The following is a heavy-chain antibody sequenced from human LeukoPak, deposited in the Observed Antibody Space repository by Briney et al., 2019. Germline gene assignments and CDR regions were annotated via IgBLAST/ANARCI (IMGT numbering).Heavy chain of an antibody. Sequence: GGSLRLSCAASGFTFSGSAMHWVRQASGKGPEWVGRIRSKADSYATVYAASVKGRFTISRDDSKNTAYLQVNSLKTEDTAVYYCTTPGDTAMPNFDYWGQGTLVTVSS. J-gene: IGHJ4*02. CDR2: IRSKADSYAT. V-gene: IGHV3-73*01. CDR1: GFTFSGSA. D-gene: IGHD5-18*01. CDR3: TTPGDTAMPNFDY.